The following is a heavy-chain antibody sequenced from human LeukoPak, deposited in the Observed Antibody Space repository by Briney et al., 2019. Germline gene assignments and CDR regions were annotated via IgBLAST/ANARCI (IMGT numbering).Heavy chain of an antibody. Sequence: ASVKVSCKASGYTFTSYGISWVRQAPGQGLEWMGWISAYNGNTNYAQKLQGRVTMTTDTSTSTAYMELRSLRSEDTAVYYCARAPYGGKGPRGLDYWGQGTLVTVSS. CDR2: ISAYNGNT. V-gene: IGHV1-18*01. CDR3: ARAPYGGKGPRGLDY. CDR1: GYTFTSYG. D-gene: IGHD4-23*01. J-gene: IGHJ4*02.